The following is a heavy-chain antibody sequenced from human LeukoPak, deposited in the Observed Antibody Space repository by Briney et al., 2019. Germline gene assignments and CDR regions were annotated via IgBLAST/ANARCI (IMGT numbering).Heavy chain of an antibody. V-gene: IGHV4-30-4*01. D-gene: IGHD3-9*01. Sequence: SQTLSLTCTVSGGSISSGDYYWSWIRQSPGKGLEWIGYIYYSGITYYNPSLKSRVTISVDTSKNQFSLKLSSVTAADTAVYYCARAPWRPILPGPFDLWGRGTLVTVSS. J-gene: IGHJ2*01. CDR1: GGSISSGDYY. CDR3: ARAPWRPILPGPFDL. CDR2: IYYSGIT.